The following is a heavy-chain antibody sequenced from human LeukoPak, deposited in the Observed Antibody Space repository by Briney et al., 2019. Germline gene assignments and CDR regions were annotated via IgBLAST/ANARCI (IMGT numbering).Heavy chain of an antibody. CDR1: GFTFSTYV. D-gene: IGHD5-12*01. CDR2: ISGSRIST. J-gene: IGHJ4*02. V-gene: IGHV3-23*01. Sequence: GGSLRLSCAASGFTFSTYVMSWVRQAPGKGLEWVSSISGSRISTYYADSVKGRFTISRDNSKNTVFLQMNSLRVEDTAVYYCAKGAWLENWGQGTLVTVSP. CDR3: AKGAWLEN.